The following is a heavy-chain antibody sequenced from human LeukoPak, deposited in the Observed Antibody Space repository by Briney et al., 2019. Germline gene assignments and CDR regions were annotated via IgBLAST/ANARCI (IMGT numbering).Heavy chain of an antibody. J-gene: IGHJ4*02. D-gene: IGHD3-9*01. CDR3: ARADTSDILTGYSDY. Sequence: PGGSLRLSCTPSGFTFNPYTMNWVRQAPGKGLEWVSSTSSSSSYIYYADSVKGRFTISRDNAKKSLYLQMNRLRAEDTAVYFCARADTSDILTGYSDYWGQGALVTVSS. CDR1: GFTFNPYT. CDR2: TSSSSSYI. V-gene: IGHV3-21*01.